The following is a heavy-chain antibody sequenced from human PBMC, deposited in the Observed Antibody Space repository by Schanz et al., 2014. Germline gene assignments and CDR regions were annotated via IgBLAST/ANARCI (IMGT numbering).Heavy chain of an antibody. CDR2: IGTSGGT. CDR1: GFTFSSYA. CDR3: AKGRFGELSAFDI. V-gene: IGHV3-23*01. D-gene: IGHD3-10*01. Sequence: EVQLLESGGGLVQPGGSLRLSCAASGFTFSSYALHWVRQAPGKGLEWVSTIGTSGGTNYADSVKGRFTISRDNSKNTLYLQMNSLRAEDTAVYYCAKGRFGELSAFDIWGQGTMVTVSS. J-gene: IGHJ3*02.